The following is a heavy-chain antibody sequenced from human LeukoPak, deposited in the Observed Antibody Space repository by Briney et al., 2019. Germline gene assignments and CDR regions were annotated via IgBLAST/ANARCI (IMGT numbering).Heavy chain of an antibody. D-gene: IGHD2-15*01. Sequence: KPGGSLRLSCAASGFTFSSYSMNWVRQAPGKGLEWVSSISSSSSYIYYADSVKGRFTISRDNAKNSLYLQMNSLRAEDTAVYYCARVGCSGGSCFGYGMDVWGQGTTVTVSS. CDR3: ARVGCSGGSCFGYGMDV. CDR2: ISSSSSYI. J-gene: IGHJ6*02. V-gene: IGHV3-21*01. CDR1: GFTFSSYS.